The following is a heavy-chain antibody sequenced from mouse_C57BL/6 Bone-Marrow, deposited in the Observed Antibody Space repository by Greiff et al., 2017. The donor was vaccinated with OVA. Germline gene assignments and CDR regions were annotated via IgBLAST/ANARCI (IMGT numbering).Heavy chain of an antibody. J-gene: IGHJ3*01. CDR3: ARRGWLLAAWFAD. V-gene: IGHV5-6*01. Sequence: EVQRVESGGDLLKPGGSLNLSGAPSGFTLGSYGLSWVRQTPDKRLEWVATISSGGSYTYDPDSVKGRFTSSRDNAKNTLYLQMSSLKAEDTAMYYCARRGWLLAAWFADWGQGTLVTVSA. CDR1: GFTLGSYG. D-gene: IGHD2-3*01. CDR2: ISSGGSYT.